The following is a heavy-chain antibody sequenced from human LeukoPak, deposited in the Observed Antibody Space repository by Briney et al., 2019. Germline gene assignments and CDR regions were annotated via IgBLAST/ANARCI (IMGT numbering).Heavy chain of an antibody. Sequence: PSETLSLTCAVYGGSFSGYYWSWIRQPPGKGLEWIGEINHSGSTNYNPSLKSRVTISVDTSKNQFSLKLSSVTAADTAVYYCARGYIVLMVYATGWFDPWGQGTLVTVSS. D-gene: IGHD2-8*01. V-gene: IGHV4-34*01. CDR1: GGSFSGYY. CDR2: INHSGST. CDR3: ARGYIVLMVYATGWFDP. J-gene: IGHJ5*02.